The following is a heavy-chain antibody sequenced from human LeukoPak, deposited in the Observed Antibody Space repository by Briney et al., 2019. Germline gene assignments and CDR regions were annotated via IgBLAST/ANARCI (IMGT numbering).Heavy chain of an antibody. D-gene: IGHD1-1*01. CDR3: ARDLGTTLAPSY. J-gene: IGHJ4*02. Sequence: PGGSLRLSCAASGFTFSSYVMNWVRQAPGKGLEWVSAGVLEWVSTIGGNGLSTYYADSVKGRFTISRDNSKNTLYLQMNSLRADDTAIYYYARDLGTTLAPSYWGQGTLVTVSS. V-gene: IGHV3-23*01. CDR1: GFTFSSYV. CDR2: IGGNGLST.